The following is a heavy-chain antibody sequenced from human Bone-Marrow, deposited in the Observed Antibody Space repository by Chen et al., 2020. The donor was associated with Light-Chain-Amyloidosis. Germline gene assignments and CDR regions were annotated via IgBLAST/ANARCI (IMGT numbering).Heavy chain of an antibody. CDR1: GYSFTNYV. D-gene: IGHD2-15*01. J-gene: IGHJ6*02. Sequence: QVQLVQSGAEVKKPGASVKVSCKASGYSFTNYVIHWVRQAPGQRLEWMGWINTANGYTKYSQKFQGRVTINRDTSASTAYMEVSCLRFEDTAVYYCARTPDATHYYYGMDFWGQGTTVTVSS. V-gene: IGHV1-3*04. CDR3: ARTPDATHYYYGMDF. CDR2: INTANGYT.